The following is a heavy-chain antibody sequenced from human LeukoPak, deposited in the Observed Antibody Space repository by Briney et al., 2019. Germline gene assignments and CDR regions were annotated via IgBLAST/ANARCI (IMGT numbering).Heavy chain of an antibody. CDR3: ARDGVSFESGDYVSGFDY. Sequence: SETLSLTCSVSGYSIRSGYSWGWIRQPPGKGLEWVGTMFQNGTAYYNPSLKSRVTISVDTSKNQFSLKLSSVTAADTAVYYCARDGVSFESGDYVSGFDYWGQGTLVTISS. D-gene: IGHD4-17*01. V-gene: IGHV4-38-2*02. J-gene: IGHJ4*02. CDR1: GYSIRSGYS. CDR2: MFQNGTA.